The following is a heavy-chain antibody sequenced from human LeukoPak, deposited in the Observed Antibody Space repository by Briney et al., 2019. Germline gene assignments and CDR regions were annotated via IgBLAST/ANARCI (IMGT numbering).Heavy chain of an antibody. Sequence: GGSLRLSCAASGFTFSSYWMHWVRQAPGKGLVWVSRINIDGSITSYADSVKGRFTISRDNAKNTLYLQMNSLRAEDTAVYYCARVWTICPSCYTREDYWGQGTLVTVSS. CDR3: ARVWTICPSCYTREDY. V-gene: IGHV3-74*01. CDR2: INIDGSIT. CDR1: GFTFSSYW. J-gene: IGHJ4*02. D-gene: IGHD2-2*02.